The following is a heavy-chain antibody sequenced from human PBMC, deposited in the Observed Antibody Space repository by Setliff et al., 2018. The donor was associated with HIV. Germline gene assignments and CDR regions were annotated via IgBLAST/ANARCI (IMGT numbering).Heavy chain of an antibody. CDR2: INAGNGNT. Sequence: ASVNVSCKASGYTFTSYAMHWVRQAPGQRLEWMGWINAGNGNTKYSQKFQGRVTITRDTSTSTAYMELSSLRSEDTAVYYCARVNWYYDFWSGSTRYYYYMDVWGKGTTVTVSS. CDR3: ARVNWYYDFWSGSTRYYYYMDV. D-gene: IGHD3-3*01. J-gene: IGHJ6*03. CDR1: GYTFTSYA. V-gene: IGHV1-3*01.